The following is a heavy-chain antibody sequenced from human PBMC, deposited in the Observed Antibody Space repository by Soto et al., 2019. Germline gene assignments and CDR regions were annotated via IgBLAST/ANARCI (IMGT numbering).Heavy chain of an antibody. J-gene: IGHJ5*02. CDR3: VREGAHNWFDP. CDR2: IYYSGST. Sequence: SETLSLTCTVSGGSISSGDYYWSWIRQPPGKGLEWIGYIYYSGSTFYNPSLKNRVTISLDTSKIQFSLKLSSVTAADTAVYYCVREGAHNWFDPWGQGTLVTVS. CDR1: GGSISSGDYY. D-gene: IGHD3-16*01. V-gene: IGHV4-30-4*01.